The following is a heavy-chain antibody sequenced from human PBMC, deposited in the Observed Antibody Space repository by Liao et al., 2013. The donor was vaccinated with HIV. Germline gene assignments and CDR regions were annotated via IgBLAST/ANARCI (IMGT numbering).Heavy chain of an antibody. CDR2: VYYSGST. CDR3: ARVLGEYDFWSGYYTALNFDY. CDR1: GGSISSGSYY. J-gene: IGHJ4*02. Sequence: QVQLQESGPGLVKPSQTLSLTCTVSGGSISSGSYYWGWIRQPPGKGLEWIGTVYYSGSTYYNPSLKSRVTILVDTSTNRFSLKLRSVTAADTAVYYCARVLGEYDFWSGYYTALNFDYWGQGTLVTVSS. V-gene: IGHV4-39*07. D-gene: IGHD3-3*01.